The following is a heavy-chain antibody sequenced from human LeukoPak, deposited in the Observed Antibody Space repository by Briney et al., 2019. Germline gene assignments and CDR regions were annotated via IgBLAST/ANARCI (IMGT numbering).Heavy chain of an antibody. CDR2: VYYSGST. J-gene: IGHJ4*02. D-gene: IGHD3-22*01. V-gene: IGHV4-59*01. Sequence: SETLSLTCTVSGGSISGYYWNWIRQPPGKGLEGIGYVYYSGSTNYNPSLKSRVTISVDSSKNQFSLKLTSVTAADTAVYYCARYYYDSGGYYRLDYWGQGTLVTVSS. CDR1: GGSISGYY. CDR3: ARYYYDSGGYYRLDY.